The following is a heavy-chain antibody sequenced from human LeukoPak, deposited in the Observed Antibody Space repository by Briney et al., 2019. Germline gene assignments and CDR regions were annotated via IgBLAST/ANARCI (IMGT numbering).Heavy chain of an antibody. CDR3: ARGGSSSPRGYYYYYMDV. J-gene: IGHJ6*03. V-gene: IGHV4-34*01. CDR1: GGSFSGYY. D-gene: IGHD6-6*01. CDR2: INHSGST. Sequence: SETLSLTCAVYGGSFSGYYWSWIRQPPGKGLEWIGEINHSGSTNYNPSLKSRVTISVDTSKNQSSLKLSSVTAADTAVYYCARGGSSSPRGYYYYYMDVWGKGTTVTVSS.